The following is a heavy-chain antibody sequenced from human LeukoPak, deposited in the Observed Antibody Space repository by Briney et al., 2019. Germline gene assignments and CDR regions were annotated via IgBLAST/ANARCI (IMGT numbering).Heavy chain of an antibody. J-gene: IGHJ4*02. CDR3: ARHFRSNGDFGPPDY. Sequence: GESLKISCKASGYSITSYWIAWVRQMPGKGLEWIGTIYPGDSDTRYSPSFQGQVTISAAKSISTAYLQWSSLKASDTAMYYCARHFRSNGDFGPPDYWGQGTLVTVSS. CDR1: GYSITSYW. V-gene: IGHV5-51*01. CDR2: IYPGDSDT. D-gene: IGHD2-21*02.